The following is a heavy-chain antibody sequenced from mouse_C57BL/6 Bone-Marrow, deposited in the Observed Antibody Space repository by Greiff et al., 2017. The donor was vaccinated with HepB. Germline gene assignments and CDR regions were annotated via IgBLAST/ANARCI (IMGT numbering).Heavy chain of an antibody. CDR2: IYPGDGDT. Sequence: VQLQQSGPELVKPGASVKISCKASGYAFSSPWMNWVKQRPGKGLEWIGRIYPGDGDTNYNGKFKGKATLTADKSSSTAYMQLSSLTSEDSAVYFCAREDFRNWGQGTLVTVSA. CDR3: AREDFRN. V-gene: IGHV1-82*01. J-gene: IGHJ3*01. CDR1: GYAFSSPW.